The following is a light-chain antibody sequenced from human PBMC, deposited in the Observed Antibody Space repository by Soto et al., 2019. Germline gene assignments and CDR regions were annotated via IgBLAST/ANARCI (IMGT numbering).Light chain of an antibody. J-gene: IGKJ5*01. CDR1: QDISNL. CDR2: DAS. V-gene: IGKV1-33*01. CDR3: QQYEDIPIT. Sequence: DIQMTQAPSSLSASVGDRVTITCQASQDISNLLNWYQQKPGKAPRLLIYDASNLETGVPSRFSESGSGTDFTFTISSLQPEDIATYYCQQYEDIPITFGQGTRLEI.